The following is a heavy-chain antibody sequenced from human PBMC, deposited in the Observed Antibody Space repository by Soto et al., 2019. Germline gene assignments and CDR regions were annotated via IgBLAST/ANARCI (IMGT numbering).Heavy chain of an antibody. V-gene: IGHV1-69*02. CDR3: ASHFTGVLVLGAAPPGGDNYGWDV. CDR1: GGTFSRYT. Sequence: QVQLVQSGAEVKKPGSSVKVSCKASGGTFSRYTFTWVRQAPGQGLEWMGRIIPILDIPNYAQNFQGRVTIPADKSPSTDYMELRSLTSDDTAVYYCASHFTGVLVLGAAPPGGDNYGWDVWGQGTTVTVSS. D-gene: IGHD2-15*01. J-gene: IGHJ6*02. CDR2: IIPILDIP.